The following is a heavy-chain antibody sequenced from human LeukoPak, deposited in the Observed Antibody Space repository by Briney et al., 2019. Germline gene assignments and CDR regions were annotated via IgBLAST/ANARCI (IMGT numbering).Heavy chain of an antibody. Sequence: GGSLRLSCAASGFTFSSYSMNWVRQTPGKGLEWVSSISSSSSYIYYADSVKGRFTISRDNAKNSLYLQMNSLRAEDTAVYYCARRAPGFSSGWLDYWGQGTLVTVSS. V-gene: IGHV3-21*01. CDR3: ARRAPGFSSGWLDY. J-gene: IGHJ4*02. CDR2: ISSSSSYI. CDR1: GFTFSSYS. D-gene: IGHD6-19*01.